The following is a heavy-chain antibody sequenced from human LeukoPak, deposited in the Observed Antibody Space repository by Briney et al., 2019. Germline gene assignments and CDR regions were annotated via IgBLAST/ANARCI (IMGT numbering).Heavy chain of an antibody. Sequence: PSETLSLTCTVSGGSIRSYYWSWIRQPAGKGLEWIGRVFSSGSTNYNPSLKSRVTMSVDTSKNQFSLRLTSVTTADTAVYYCARGRYEFSAAMDVWGQGTTVTVSS. CDR3: ARGRYEFSAAMDV. J-gene: IGHJ6*02. CDR1: GGSIRSYY. CDR2: VFSSGST. V-gene: IGHV4-4*07. D-gene: IGHD5-12*01.